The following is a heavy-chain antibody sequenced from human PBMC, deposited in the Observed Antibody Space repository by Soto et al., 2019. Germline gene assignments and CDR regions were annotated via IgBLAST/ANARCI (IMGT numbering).Heavy chain of an antibody. J-gene: IGHJ6*02. Sequence: QVQLVQSGAEVKKPGSSVKVSCKASGGTFSSYAISWVRQAPGQGLEWMGGIIPIFGTANYAQKFQGRVTITADKSTSTAYMELSSLRSEGTAVYYCARLPGIAAAGTGYYGMDVWGQGTTVTVSS. CDR1: GGTFSSYA. V-gene: IGHV1-69*06. D-gene: IGHD6-13*01. CDR2: IIPIFGTA. CDR3: ARLPGIAAAGTGYYGMDV.